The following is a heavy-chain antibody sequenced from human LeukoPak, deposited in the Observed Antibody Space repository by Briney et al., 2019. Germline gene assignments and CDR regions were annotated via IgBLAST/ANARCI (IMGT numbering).Heavy chain of an antibody. CDR3: ARVGDINYFDY. D-gene: IGHD3-10*01. CDR2: ISRNGGNT. Sequence: GGSLRLSCAASGFTFSSYAMHWVRQAPGKGLEYVSAISRNGGNTYYANSVTGRFTISRDNSKNTLYLQMGSLRADDMAMYYCARVGDINYFDYWGQGTLVTVSS. J-gene: IGHJ4*02. V-gene: IGHV3-64*01. CDR1: GFTFSSYA.